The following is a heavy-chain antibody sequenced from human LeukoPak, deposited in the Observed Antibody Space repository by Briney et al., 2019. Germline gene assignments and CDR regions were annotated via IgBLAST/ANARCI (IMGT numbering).Heavy chain of an antibody. D-gene: IGHD3-3*01. J-gene: IGHJ5*02. CDR2: INHSGST. CDR3: ARDGITIFGVGP. V-gene: IGHV4-34*01. Sequence: SETLSLTCAVYGGSSSGYYWSGIRQPPGKGLEWIGEINHSGSTNYNPSLKSRVTISVDTSKNQFSLKLSSVTAADTAVYYCARDGITIFGVGPWGQGTLVTVSS. CDR1: GGSSSGYY.